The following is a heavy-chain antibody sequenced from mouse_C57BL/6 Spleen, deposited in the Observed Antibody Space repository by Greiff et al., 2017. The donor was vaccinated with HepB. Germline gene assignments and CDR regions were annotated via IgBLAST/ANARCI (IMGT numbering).Heavy chain of an antibody. CDR3: TREFTPTYSKGFAY. Sequence: EVKVVESGEGLVKPGGSLKLSCAASGFTFSSYAMSWVRQTPEKRLEWVAYISSGGDYIYYADTVKGRFTISRDNARNTLYLQMSSLKSEDTAMYYCTREFTPTYSKGFAYWGQGTLVTVSA. CDR2: ISSGGDYI. CDR1: GFTFSSYA. D-gene: IGHD2-5*01. V-gene: IGHV5-9-1*02. J-gene: IGHJ3*01.